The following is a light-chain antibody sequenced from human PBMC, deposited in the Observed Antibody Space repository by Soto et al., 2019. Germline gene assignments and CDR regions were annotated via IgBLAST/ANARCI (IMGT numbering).Light chain of an antibody. CDR1: QTVRNNY. Sequence: ETMVEQTPGSLSLRQGVRATVSCGARQTVRNNYLAWYQQKPGQAPRLLIYDASSRATGIPDRFIGGGSGTDFTLTISILEPEDLAVYYSQVPGSLPRAFAGGTKLDIK. CDR2: DAS. J-gene: IGKJ4*01. V-gene: IGKV3-20*01. CDR3: QVPGSLPRA.